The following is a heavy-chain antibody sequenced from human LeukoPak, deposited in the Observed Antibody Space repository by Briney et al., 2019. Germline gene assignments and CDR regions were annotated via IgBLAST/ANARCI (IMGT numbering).Heavy chain of an antibody. Sequence: SETLSLTCIVSGDSISSYYWSWIRQPPGKGLEWIGYISYSGSTNYNPSLKSRVTISVDTSKNQFSLNLTSVTAADTAMYYCARWSLHSSGWYFDYGGQGTLVTVSS. D-gene: IGHD6-19*01. J-gene: IGHJ4*02. CDR1: GDSISSYY. V-gene: IGHV4-59*01. CDR3: ARWSLHSSGWYFDY. CDR2: ISYSGST.